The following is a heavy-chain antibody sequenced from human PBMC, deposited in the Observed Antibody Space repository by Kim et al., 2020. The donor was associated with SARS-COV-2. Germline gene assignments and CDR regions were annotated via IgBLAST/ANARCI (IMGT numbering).Heavy chain of an antibody. Sequence: SQTLSLTCTVSGGSIRSGGYYWSWIRQHPGKVLEWIGYIYYSGSTYYNPSLKSRVTISVDTSKNQFSLKLSSVTAADTAVYYCARDVPPETTTPLDWYFDLWGRGAMVTVSS. CDR3: ARDVPPETTTPLDWYFDL. CDR1: GGSIRSGGYY. J-gene: IGHJ2*01. V-gene: IGHV4-31*02. CDR2: IYYSGST. D-gene: IGHD4-17*01.